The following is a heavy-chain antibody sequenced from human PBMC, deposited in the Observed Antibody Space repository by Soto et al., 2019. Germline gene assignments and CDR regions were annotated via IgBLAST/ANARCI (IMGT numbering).Heavy chain of an antibody. CDR2: IYYSGST. Sequence: SETLSLTCTVSGGSISSGGYYWSWIRQHPGKGLEWIGYIYYSGSTYYNPSPKSRVTISVDTSKNQFSLKLSSVTAADTAVYYCARTTIQLWPGSYYYGMDVWGQGTTVTVSS. J-gene: IGHJ6*02. CDR3: ARTTIQLWPGSYYYGMDV. V-gene: IGHV4-31*03. D-gene: IGHD5-18*01. CDR1: GGSISSGGYY.